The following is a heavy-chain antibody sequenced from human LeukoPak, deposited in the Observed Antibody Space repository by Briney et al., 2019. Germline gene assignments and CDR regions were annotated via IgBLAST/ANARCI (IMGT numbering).Heavy chain of an antibody. V-gene: IGHV3-13*01. CDR1: GFTFSSYD. D-gene: IGHD3-10*01. CDR3: ARGRFRGVPPRYYGMDV. CDR2: IGTAGDT. J-gene: IGHJ6*02. Sequence: GGSLRLSCAASGFTFSSYDMHWVRQATGKGLEWGSAIGTAGDTYYPGSVKGRFTISREDANNSLYLQMNRLRAGATAVYYCARGRFRGVPPRYYGMDVWGQGTTVTVSS.